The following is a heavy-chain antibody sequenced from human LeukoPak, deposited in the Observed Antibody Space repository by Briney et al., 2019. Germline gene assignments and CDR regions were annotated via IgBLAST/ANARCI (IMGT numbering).Heavy chain of an antibody. CDR3: ARGYGSGSYFAYSDYYYYMDV. V-gene: IGHV4-59*01. D-gene: IGHD3-10*01. CDR1: GGSISSYY. Sequence: PSETLSLTCTVSGGSISSYYWSWIRQPPGKGLEWIGYIYYSGSTNYNPSLKSRVTISVDTSKNQFSLKLSSVTAADTAVYYCARGYGSGSYFAYSDYYYYMDVWGKGTTVTISS. J-gene: IGHJ6*03. CDR2: IYYSGST.